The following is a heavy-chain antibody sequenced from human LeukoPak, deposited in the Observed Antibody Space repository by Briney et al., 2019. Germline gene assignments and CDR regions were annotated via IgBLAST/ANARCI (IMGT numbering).Heavy chain of an antibody. CDR3: ARTDDSGTYRGLFDY. D-gene: IGHD1-26*01. CDR2: INHGGST. CDR1: GYPISSVYY. V-gene: IGHV4-38-2*02. Sequence: SETLSLTCSVSGYPISSVYYWGWIRRPPGKGLEWIGSINHGGSTDYNPSLKSRVIMSIDTSKNHFSLKLTSVTAADTAVYYCARTDDSGTYRGLFDYWGQGSLVTVSS. J-gene: IGHJ4*02.